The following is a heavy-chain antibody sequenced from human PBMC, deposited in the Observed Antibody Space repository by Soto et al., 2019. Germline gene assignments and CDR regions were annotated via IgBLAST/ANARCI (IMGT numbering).Heavy chain of an antibody. J-gene: IGHJ4*02. Sequence: QVQLVQSGAEVKKPGSSVKVSCKASGGTFNNYAFSWVRQAPGQGLEWVGGIIRIFDTPSYAHKFQGRVTIIADESTSTVYMELSSLTSEDTAVCYCARGVREMATISTFDYWGQGTQVTVSS. CDR1: GGTFNNYA. V-gene: IGHV1-69*01. CDR3: ARGVREMATISTFDY. D-gene: IGHD1-26*01. CDR2: IIRIFDTP.